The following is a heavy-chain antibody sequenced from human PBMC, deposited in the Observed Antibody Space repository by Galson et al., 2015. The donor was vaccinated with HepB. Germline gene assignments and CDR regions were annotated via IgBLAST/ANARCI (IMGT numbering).Heavy chain of an antibody. J-gene: IGHJ4*02. CDR1: GFTFSSYA. D-gene: IGHD3-10*01. CDR3: ARGGRNFDY. Sequence: SLRLSCAASGFTFSSYAMHWVRQAPGKGLEWVAVISYDGSNKYYADSVKGRFTISRDNAKNSLYLQMNSLRAEDTAVYYCARGGRNFDYWGQGTLVTVSS. V-gene: IGHV3-30*04. CDR2: ISYDGSNK.